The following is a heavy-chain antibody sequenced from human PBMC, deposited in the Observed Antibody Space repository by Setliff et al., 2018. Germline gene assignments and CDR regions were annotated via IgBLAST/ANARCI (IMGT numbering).Heavy chain of an antibody. D-gene: IGHD4-4*01. CDR2: IYYSGST. CDR1: GGSISSGGYY. Sequence: SETLSLTCTVSGGSISSGGYYWSWIRQHPGKGLEWIGYIYYSGSTYYNPSLKSRVTISVDTSKNQFSLKLSSVTAADTAVYYCARDPLTTTVRHAFDIWGQGTMVTVS. V-gene: IGHV4-31*03. CDR3: ARDPLTTTVRHAFDI. J-gene: IGHJ3*02.